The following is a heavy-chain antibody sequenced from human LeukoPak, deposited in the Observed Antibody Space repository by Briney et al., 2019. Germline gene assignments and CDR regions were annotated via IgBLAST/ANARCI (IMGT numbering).Heavy chain of an antibody. CDR1: GFTFRSYD. V-gene: IGHV3-30*03. CDR2: ISYDGSNK. D-gene: IGHD3-10*01. CDR3: ARQWSGLVYYMDV. J-gene: IGHJ6*03. Sequence: GGSLRLSCAASGFTFRSYDTHWVRQAPGKGLEWVAVISYDGSNKYYADFVKGRFTISRDNPKNTLYLHMNSLRAEDTAVYYCARQWSGLVYYMDVWGKGTTVTVSS.